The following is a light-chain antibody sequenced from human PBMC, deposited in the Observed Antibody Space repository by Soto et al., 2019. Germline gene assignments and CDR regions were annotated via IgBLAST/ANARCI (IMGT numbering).Light chain of an antibody. J-gene: IGLJ1*01. CDR2: GNT. V-gene: IGLV1-40*01. Sequence: QSALTQPPSVYGAPGQRVTISCPGSSSNIGSTYDVQWYQQLPGTAPKLLIHGNTDRPSGVPDRFSGSKSGTSASLAITGLQADDEADYYCQSYDDSLSVHYVFGTGTKVTVL. CDR3: QSYDDSLSVHYV. CDR1: SSNIGSTYD.